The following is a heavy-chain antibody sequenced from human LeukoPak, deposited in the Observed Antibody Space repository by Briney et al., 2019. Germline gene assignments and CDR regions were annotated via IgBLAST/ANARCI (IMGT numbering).Heavy chain of an antibody. CDR2: IKQEGSEK. V-gene: IGHV3-7*04. J-gene: IGHJ4*02. CDR1: GFTFSSYW. D-gene: IGHD3-16*01. CDR3: ARAMSTFGGVRNYFDS. Sequence: GGSLRLSCAASGFTFSSYWISWVRQAPGKGLEWVAKIKQEGSEKYYVDSVKGRFTISRDNAKSSLDLEMNSLRAEDTAVYYCARAMSTFGGVRNYFDSWGQGTLVAVSS.